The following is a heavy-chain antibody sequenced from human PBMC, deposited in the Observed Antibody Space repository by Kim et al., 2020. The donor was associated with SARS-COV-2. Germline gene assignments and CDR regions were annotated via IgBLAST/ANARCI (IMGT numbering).Heavy chain of an antibody. J-gene: IGHJ6*02. CDR1: GFTFSSYS. CDR2: ISSSSSYI. Sequence: GGSLRLSCAASGFTFSSYSMNWVRQAPGKGLEWVSSISSSSSYIYYADSVKGRFTFSRDNAKNSLYLQMNSLRAEDTAVYYCAREYSSSWVNYYYYGIDVWGQGTTVTFSS. V-gene: IGHV3-21*01. CDR3: AREYSSSWVNYYYYGIDV. D-gene: IGHD6-13*01.